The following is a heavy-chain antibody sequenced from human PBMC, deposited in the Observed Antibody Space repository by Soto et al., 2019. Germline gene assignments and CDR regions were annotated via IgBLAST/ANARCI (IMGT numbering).Heavy chain of an antibody. CDR2: INPSGGST. CDR1: GYTFTSYH. J-gene: IGHJ5*02. V-gene: IGHV1-46*03. CDR3: ARGRSSGGSGNWFDP. Sequence: ASVKVSCKASGYTFTSYHMHWVRQAPGQGLEWMGIINPSGGSTSYAQKFQGRVTMTRDTSTSTVYMELSSLRSEDTAVYYCARGRSSGGSGNWFDPWGQGTLVTVSS. D-gene: IGHD2-15*01.